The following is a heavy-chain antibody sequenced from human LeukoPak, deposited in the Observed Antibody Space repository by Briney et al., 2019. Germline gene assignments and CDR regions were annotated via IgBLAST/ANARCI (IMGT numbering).Heavy chain of an antibody. Sequence: GSLRLSCAASGFTFTSYAMSWVRQAPGKGLEWVSAMSGSGDSTNYADSVKGRFTISRDNSKNTVYLQMNSLRADDTAVYYCTKDLRGWSNSWGQGTLVTVPS. CDR3: TKDLRGWSNS. D-gene: IGHD5/OR15-5a*01. CDR1: GFTFTSYA. V-gene: IGHV3-23*01. J-gene: IGHJ5*01. CDR2: MSGSGDST.